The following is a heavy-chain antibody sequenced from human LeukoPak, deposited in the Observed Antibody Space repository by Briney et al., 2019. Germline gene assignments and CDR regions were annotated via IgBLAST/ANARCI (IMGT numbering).Heavy chain of an antibody. V-gene: IGHV4-30-2*01. CDR2: IYHSGST. CDR3: ARARGDGLIDY. CDR1: GGSISSGGYS. D-gene: IGHD5-24*01. Sequence: SQTLSLTCAVSGGSISSGGYSWSWIRQPPGKGLEWIGYIYHSGSTYYNPSLKSRVTISVDRSKNQFSLKLSSVTAADTAVYYCARARGDGLIDYWGQGTLVTVS. J-gene: IGHJ4*02.